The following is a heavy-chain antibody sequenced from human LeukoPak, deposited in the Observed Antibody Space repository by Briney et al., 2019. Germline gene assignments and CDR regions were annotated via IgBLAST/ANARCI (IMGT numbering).Heavy chain of an antibody. D-gene: IGHD2-8*01. J-gene: IGHJ4*02. CDR1: GGSISSGGYS. CDR3: AVVVLRDYFDY. CDR2: IYHSGST. Sequence: SETLSLTCAVYGGSISSGGYSWSWIRQPPGKGLEWIGYIYHSGSTYYNPSLKSRVTISVDRSKNQFSLKLSSVTAADTAVYYCAVVVLRDYFDYWGQGTLVTVSS. V-gene: IGHV4-30-2*01.